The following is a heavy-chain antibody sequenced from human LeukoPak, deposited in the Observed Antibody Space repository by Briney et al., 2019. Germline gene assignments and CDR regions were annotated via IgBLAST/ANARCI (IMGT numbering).Heavy chain of an antibody. V-gene: IGHV3-7*03. D-gene: IGHD3-10*01. CDR3: ARVQEALKGYYYASGSHYYDY. CDR1: GFTFSSYW. Sequence: GGSLRLSCAASGFTFSSYWMSWVRQAPGKGLEWVANIKQDGSEKYYVDSLKGRFTISRDNAKNSLYLQMNSLRAEDTAVYYCARVQEALKGYYYASGSHYYDYWGQGILVTVSS. CDR2: IKQDGSEK. J-gene: IGHJ4*02.